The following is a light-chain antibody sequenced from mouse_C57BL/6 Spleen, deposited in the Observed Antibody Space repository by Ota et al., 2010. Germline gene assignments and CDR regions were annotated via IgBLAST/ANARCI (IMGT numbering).Light chain of an antibody. V-gene: IGKV12-46*01. CDR1: RIFYSN. CDR3: HQFWGTPPFT. CDR2: GAT. Sequence: DIQMTQXPAPYLYLWXKLXPSHVEQVRIFYSNLAWYQQKQGKSPQLLVYGATNLADGVPSRFSGSRSGTQYSLKINSLQSEDLGTYYCHQFWGTPPFTFGSGTKLEIK. J-gene: IGKJ4*01.